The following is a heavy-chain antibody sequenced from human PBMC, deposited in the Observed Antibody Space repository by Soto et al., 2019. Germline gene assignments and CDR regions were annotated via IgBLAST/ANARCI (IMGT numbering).Heavy chain of an antibody. CDR3: ARHRSYNSGFFDY. D-gene: IGHD6-19*01. V-gene: IGHV3-33*01. CDR1: GFTFSTYG. J-gene: IGHJ4*02. CDR2: IRYDGRAE. Sequence: GGSLRLSCAASGFTFSTYGMHWVRQAPGKGLEYVAGIRYDGRAEYYVDSVRGRFTISREYSKNTMYLQMNSLRAEDTAVYFCARHRSYNSGFFDYWSQGTLVTVSS.